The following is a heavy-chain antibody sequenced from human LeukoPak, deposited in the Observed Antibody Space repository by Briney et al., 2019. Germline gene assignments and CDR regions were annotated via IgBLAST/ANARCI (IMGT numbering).Heavy chain of an antibody. J-gene: IGHJ4*02. V-gene: IGHV3-23*01. CDR2: ISGSGGST. D-gene: IGHD3-22*01. Sequence: GGSLRLSCAASGFTFSSYAMSWVRQAPGKGLEWVSAISGSGGSTYYADSVKGRFTISRDNSKNTLYLQMNSLRAEDTAVYYCAKDYGITMIVVAITPYFDYWGQGTLVTVSS. CDR3: AKDYGITMIVVAITPYFDY. CDR1: GFTFSSYA.